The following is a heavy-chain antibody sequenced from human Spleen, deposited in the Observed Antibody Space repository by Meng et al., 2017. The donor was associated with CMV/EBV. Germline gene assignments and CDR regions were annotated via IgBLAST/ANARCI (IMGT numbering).Heavy chain of an antibody. J-gene: IGHJ4*02. D-gene: IGHD6-25*01. V-gene: IGHV1-18*01. Sequence: ASVKVSCKASGYTFSTYGVTWVRQAPGQGLEWMGWISADNGDTNYAQRFQGRVTITTDESTSTAYMELSSLRTDDTAVYYCAGGSGWPFFDYWGQGTLVTVSS. CDR2: ISADNGDT. CDR1: GYTFSTYG. CDR3: AGGSGWPFFDY.